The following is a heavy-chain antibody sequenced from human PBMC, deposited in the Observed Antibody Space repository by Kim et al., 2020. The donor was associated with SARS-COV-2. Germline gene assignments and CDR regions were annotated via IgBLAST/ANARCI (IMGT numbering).Heavy chain of an antibody. CDR1: GYSFTSYW. J-gene: IGHJ4*02. D-gene: IGHD2-2*03. V-gene: IGHV5-10-1*01. CDR2: IDPSDSYT. CDR3: ARHGGYCSSTSCYAFFDY. Sequence: GESLKISCKGSGYSFTSYWISWVRQMPGKGLEWMGRIDPSDSYTNYSPSFQGHVTISADKSISTAYLQWSSLKASDTAMYYCARHGGYCSSTSCYAFFDYWGQGTLVTVSS.